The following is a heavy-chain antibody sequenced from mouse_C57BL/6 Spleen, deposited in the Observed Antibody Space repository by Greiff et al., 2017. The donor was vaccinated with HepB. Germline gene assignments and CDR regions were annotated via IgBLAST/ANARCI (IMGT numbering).Heavy chain of an antibody. CDR1: GFSLTSYG. CDR3: ARPGVNYVGAMDY. D-gene: IGHD2-1*01. CDR2: IWSGGST. V-gene: IGHV2-2*01. J-gene: IGHJ4*01. Sequence: VKLMESGPGLVQPSQSLSITCTVSGFSLTSYGVHWVRQSPGKGLEWLGVIWSGGSTDYNAAFISRLSISKDNSKSQVFFKMNSLQADDTAIYYCARPGVNYVGAMDYWGQGTSVTVSS.